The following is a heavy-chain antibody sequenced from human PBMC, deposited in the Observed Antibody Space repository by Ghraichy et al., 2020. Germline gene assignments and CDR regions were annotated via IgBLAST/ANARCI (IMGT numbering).Heavy chain of an antibody. CDR3: ASEYSYGTNFDY. Sequence: LSLTCAASGFTFSSYAMHWVRQAPGKGLEWVAVISYDGSNKYYADSVKGRFTISRDNSKNTLYLQMNSLRAEDTAVYYCASEYSYGTNFDYWGQGTLVTVSS. CDR1: GFTFSSYA. CDR2: ISYDGSNK. V-gene: IGHV3-30-3*01. J-gene: IGHJ4*02. D-gene: IGHD5-18*01.